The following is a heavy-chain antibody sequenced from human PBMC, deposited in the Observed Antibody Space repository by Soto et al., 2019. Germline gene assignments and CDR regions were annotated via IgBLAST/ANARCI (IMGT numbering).Heavy chain of an antibody. V-gene: IGHV3-9*01. D-gene: IGHD6-19*01. CDR2: ISWNGDRI. J-gene: IGHJ1*01. Sequence: GGSLRLSCAGSGFIFDDYAMFWVRQTPGKGLEWVSGISWNGDRIEYADSVKGRFTISRDNAKNSLYLQMNSLRAEDTALYYCAKAAGYSSGNGYFQHWGQGTLVTVSS. CDR1: GFIFDDYA. CDR3: AKAAGYSSGNGYFQH.